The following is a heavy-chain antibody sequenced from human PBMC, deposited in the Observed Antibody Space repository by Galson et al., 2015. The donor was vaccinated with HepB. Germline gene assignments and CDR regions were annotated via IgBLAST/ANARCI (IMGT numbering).Heavy chain of an antibody. V-gene: IGHV3-33*08. D-gene: IGHD6-13*01. Sequence: SLRLSCAASGFTFSSYGMHWVRQAPGKGLEWVAVIWYDGSNKYYADSVKGRFTISRDNSKNTLYLQMNSLRAEDTAVYYCAHIAAAGHSFDYWGQGTLVTVSS. J-gene: IGHJ4*02. CDR1: GFTFSSYG. CDR3: AHIAAAGHSFDY. CDR2: IWYDGSNK.